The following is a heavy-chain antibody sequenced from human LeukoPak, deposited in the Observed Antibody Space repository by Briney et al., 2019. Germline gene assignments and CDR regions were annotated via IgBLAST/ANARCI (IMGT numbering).Heavy chain of an antibody. J-gene: IGHJ6*03. D-gene: IGHD5-18*01. CDR3: ARQGGYRGYMDV. Sequence: SETLSLTCTVSGGSISNYYWSWIRQPAGKGLEWIGRKYARGSSNYNPPVQSRVTMSVDTSKNQFSLKLRSVTAADTAVYYCARQGGYRGYMDVWGKGTTVTVSS. CDR2: KYARGSS. V-gene: IGHV4-4*07. CDR1: GGSISNYY.